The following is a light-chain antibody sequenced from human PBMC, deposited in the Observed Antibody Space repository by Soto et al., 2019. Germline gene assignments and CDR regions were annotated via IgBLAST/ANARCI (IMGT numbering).Light chain of an antibody. CDR1: QGIRND. V-gene: IGKV1-6*01. J-gene: IGKJ1*01. Sequence: AIQMTQSPSSLSASVGDRVTITCRASQGIRNDLGWYQQKPGKAPKLLIYDASSLESGVPSRFSGSGSGTDFTLTISSLHPEDFATYYCLQDYNYPRTFGQGTKVDI. CDR2: DAS. CDR3: LQDYNYPRT.